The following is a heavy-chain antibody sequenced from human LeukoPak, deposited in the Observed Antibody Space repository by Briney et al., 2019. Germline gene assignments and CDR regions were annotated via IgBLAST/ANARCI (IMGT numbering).Heavy chain of an antibody. Sequence: PGGSLTLSCAASGFTFRNYEMNWVRQAPGRELEWVSYISSSGLTMYYADSVKGRFTISRDNAKNSLYLQMNSLRAEDTAVYYCARRTTGDDYWGQGTLVTVSS. J-gene: IGHJ4*02. CDR2: ISSSGLTM. D-gene: IGHD4-17*01. CDR1: GFTFRNYE. CDR3: ARRTTGDDY. V-gene: IGHV3-48*03.